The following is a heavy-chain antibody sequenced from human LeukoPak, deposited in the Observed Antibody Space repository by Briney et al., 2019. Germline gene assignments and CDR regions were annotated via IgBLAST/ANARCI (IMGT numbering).Heavy chain of an antibody. J-gene: IGHJ4*02. Sequence: KPGGSLRLSCAASGFTFSSYSMNWVRQAPGKGLEWVSSISSSSSYIYYADSVKGRFTISRDNAKNTLYLQMNSLTAEDTAVYYCARGAYCGGDCPLPNSLYWGRGTLVTVSS. CDR2: ISSSSSYI. D-gene: IGHD2-21*01. CDR3: ARGAYCGGDCPLPNSLY. CDR1: GFTFSSYS. V-gene: IGHV3-21*01.